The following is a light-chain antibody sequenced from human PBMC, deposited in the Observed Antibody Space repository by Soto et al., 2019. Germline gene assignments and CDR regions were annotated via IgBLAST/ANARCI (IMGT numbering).Light chain of an antibody. CDR1: QSISSY. CDR3: QKSYSTPRT. Sequence: DIQMTQSPSSLSASVGDRVTITCRASQSISSYLNWYQQKPGKASKLLIYAASSLQSGVPSRFSGSGSGTDFTLTISSLQPEDFATYYCQKSYSTPRTFGQGTKVEIK. CDR2: AAS. V-gene: IGKV1-39*01. J-gene: IGKJ1*01.